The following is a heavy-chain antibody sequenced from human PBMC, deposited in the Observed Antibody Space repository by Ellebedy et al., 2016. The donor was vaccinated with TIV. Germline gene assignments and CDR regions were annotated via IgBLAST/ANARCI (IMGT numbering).Heavy chain of an antibody. V-gene: IGHV4-59*08. CDR1: GGSISSYY. Sequence: SETLSLXXTVSGGSISSYYWSWIRQPPGKGLEWIGYIYYSGSTNYNPSLKSRVTISVDTSKNQFSLKLSSVTAADTAVYYCARHFRSEAEYYYGSGIDYWGQGTLVTVSS. D-gene: IGHD3-10*01. CDR3: ARHFRSEAEYYYGSGIDY. J-gene: IGHJ4*02. CDR2: IYYSGST.